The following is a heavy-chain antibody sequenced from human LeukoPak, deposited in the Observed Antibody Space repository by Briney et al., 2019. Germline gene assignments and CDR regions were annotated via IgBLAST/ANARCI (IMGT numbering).Heavy chain of an antibody. CDR3: ARDAYYYGSGDLLGGYYYGMDV. CDR2: INPSGGST. CDR1: GYTFTSYG. J-gene: IGHJ6*02. V-gene: IGHV1-46*01. Sequence: ASVKVSCKSSGYTFTSYGISWVRQAPGQGLEWMGIINPSGGSTSYAQKFQGRVTMTRDTSTSTVYMELSSLRSEDTAVYYCARDAYYYGSGDLLGGYYYGMDVWGQGTTVTVSS. D-gene: IGHD3-10*01.